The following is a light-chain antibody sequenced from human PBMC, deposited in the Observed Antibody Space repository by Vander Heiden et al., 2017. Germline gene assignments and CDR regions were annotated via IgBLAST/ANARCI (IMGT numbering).Light chain of an antibody. CDR2: AAS. Sequence: DIQMTQSPSSLSASVGDTDTITCRASERSNTYLSWYQQKPGKAPELLIFAASTLQSGVPPRFSGSGSGTEFTLTISGLQREDFATYFCQLSDSTLRPTFGQGTKVEVK. V-gene: IGKV1-39*01. J-gene: IGKJ1*01. CDR3: QLSDSTLRPT. CDR1: ERSNTY.